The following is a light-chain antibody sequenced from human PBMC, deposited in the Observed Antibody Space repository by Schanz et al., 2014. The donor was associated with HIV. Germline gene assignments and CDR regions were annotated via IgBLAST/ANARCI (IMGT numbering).Light chain of an antibody. CDR2: DVS. CDR3: SSYTSSDTHV. CDR1: SGDAGGHNL. Sequence: QSALTQPASVSGSLGQSITISCTGTSGDAGGHNLVSWYQQHPGKAPKLMIYDVSNRPSGVSNRFSGSKSGNTASLTISGLQAEDEADYYCSSYTSSDTHVFGTGTKLTVL. J-gene: IGLJ1*01. V-gene: IGLV2-14*02.